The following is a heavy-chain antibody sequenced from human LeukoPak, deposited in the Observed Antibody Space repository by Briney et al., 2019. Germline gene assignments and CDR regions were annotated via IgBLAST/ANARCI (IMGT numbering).Heavy chain of an antibody. Sequence: PSETLSHTCTVSGGSISSYYWSWIRQPPGKGLEWIGYIYYSGSTYYNPSLKSRVTISVDTSKNQFSLKLSSVTAADTAVYYCARFTIFGVVTYYYFDYWGQGTLVTVSS. CDR1: GGSISSYY. CDR3: ARFTIFGVVTYYYFDY. J-gene: IGHJ4*02. D-gene: IGHD3-3*01. CDR2: IYYSGST. V-gene: IGHV4-59*12.